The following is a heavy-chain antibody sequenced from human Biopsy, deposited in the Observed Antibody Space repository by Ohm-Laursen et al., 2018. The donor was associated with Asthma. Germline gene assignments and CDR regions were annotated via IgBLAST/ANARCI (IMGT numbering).Heavy chain of an antibody. Sequence: SQTLSLTCRVSGGYTGSSDHHWAWIRQAPGKGLEWIGFVFWSGSTHYSRSLERRVSISIDTATNEFSMKLWSVTPADTAVYFCARVVSYGDIYFGIDVWGPVNTVVVS. V-gene: IGHV4-30-4*01. J-gene: IGHJ6*02. D-gene: IGHD4-17*01. CDR3: ARVVSYGDIYFGIDV. CDR1: GGYTGSSDHH. CDR2: VFWSGST.